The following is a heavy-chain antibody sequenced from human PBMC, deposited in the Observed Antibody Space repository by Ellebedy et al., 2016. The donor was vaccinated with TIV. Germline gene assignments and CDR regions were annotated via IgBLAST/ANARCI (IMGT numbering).Heavy chain of an antibody. V-gene: IGHV1-46*01. Sequence: ASVKVSXXASGYTFTSYYMHWVRQAPGQGLEWMGIINPSGGSTSYAQKFQGRVTMTRDTSISTAYMELSRLRSDDTAVYYCAKAYDYVWGSYRYYYYYGMDVWGQGTTVTVSS. J-gene: IGHJ6*02. CDR2: INPSGGST. CDR3: AKAYDYVWGSYRYYYYYGMDV. D-gene: IGHD3-16*02. CDR1: GYTFTSYY.